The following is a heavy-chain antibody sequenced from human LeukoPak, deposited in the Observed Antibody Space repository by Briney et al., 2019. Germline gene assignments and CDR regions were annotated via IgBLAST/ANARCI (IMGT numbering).Heavy chain of an antibody. CDR1: GGSISSYY. J-gene: IGHJ3*02. CDR3: AKDGYCSAGSCFSANDAFDI. V-gene: IGHV4-59*01. Sequence: SETLSLTCSVSGGSISSYYWSWIRQPPGKGLEWIGYIYYSGSTNYNPSLKSRVTISVDTSENQLSLKLSSVTAADTAVYYCAKDGYCSAGSCFSANDAFDIWGQGTMVTVSS. CDR2: IYYSGST. D-gene: IGHD2-15*01.